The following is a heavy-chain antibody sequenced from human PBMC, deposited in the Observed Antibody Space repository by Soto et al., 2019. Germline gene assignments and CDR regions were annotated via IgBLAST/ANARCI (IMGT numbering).Heavy chain of an antibody. J-gene: IGHJ6*02. V-gene: IGHV3-21*01. CDR2: ISSSSSYI. D-gene: IGHD2-15*01. CDR3: ARDSVVAALTGTYYYYGMDV. Sequence: GGSLRLSCAASGFTFSSYSMNWVRQAPGKGLEWVSSISSSSSYIYYADSVKGRFTISRDNAKNSLYLQMNSLRAEDTAVYYCARDSVVAALTGTYYYYGMDVWGQGTTVTVSS. CDR1: GFTFSSYS.